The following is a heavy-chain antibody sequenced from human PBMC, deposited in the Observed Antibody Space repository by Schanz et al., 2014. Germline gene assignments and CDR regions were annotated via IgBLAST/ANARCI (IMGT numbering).Heavy chain of an antibody. J-gene: IGHJ6*02. Sequence: EVQLVESGGGLIQPGGSLRLSCAASGFTFSSYSMNWVRQAPGKGLEWVSSVSGTSIYIYYADSVKGRFTISSDNSKNPVFLQMNSLRAEDTGVYYCAGAAYCRGAGCALYYALDVWGQGTTVTVSS. D-gene: IGHD2-15*01. CDR2: VSGTSIYI. CDR1: GFTFSSYS. CDR3: AGAAYCRGAGCALYYALDV. V-gene: IGHV3-21*01.